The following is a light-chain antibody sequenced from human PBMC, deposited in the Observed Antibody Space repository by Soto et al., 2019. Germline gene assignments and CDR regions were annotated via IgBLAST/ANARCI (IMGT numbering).Light chain of an antibody. CDR1: QSISSY. CDR3: QQSYTSRIT. Sequence: DIQMTQSPSSLSASVGDSFTITCRASQSISSYLSWYQQKPGKAPKLLIFAASSLQSGVPSRFSGSGSGTDFTLTVSNLQPEDFATYYCQQSYTSRITFGLGTRLEIK. J-gene: IGKJ5*01. V-gene: IGKV1-39*01. CDR2: AAS.